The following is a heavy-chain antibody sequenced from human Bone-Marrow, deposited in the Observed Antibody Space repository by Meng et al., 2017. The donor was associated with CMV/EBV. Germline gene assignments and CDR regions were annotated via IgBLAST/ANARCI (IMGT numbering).Heavy chain of an antibody. V-gene: IGHV1-69*04. J-gene: IGHJ6*02. CDR2: IIPILGMA. D-gene: IGHD2-2*02. CDR3: ARDLTGYCSSTSCYTSHYYYGMDV. CDR1: GGTFSSYT. Sequence: SVKVSCKASGGTFSSYTISWVRQAPGQGLEWMGRIIPILGMANYAQKFQGRVTITADKSTSTAYMELSSLRSEDTAVYYCARDLTGYCSSTSCYTSHYYYGMDVWGQGTTVTVSS.